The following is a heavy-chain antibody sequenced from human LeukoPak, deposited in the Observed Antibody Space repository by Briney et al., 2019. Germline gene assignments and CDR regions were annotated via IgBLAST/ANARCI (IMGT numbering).Heavy chain of an antibody. CDR2: IKSKTDGGTT. V-gene: IGHV3-15*01. D-gene: IGHD1-14*01. CDR1: GFTFSDYY. Sequence: GGSLRLYCAASGFTFSDYYMSWIRQAPGKGLEWVGRIKSKTDGGTTDYAAPVKGRFTISRDDSKNTLYLQMNSLKTKDTAVYYCTTTSPYNRWTYSALLAQPYFDYWGQGTLVTVSS. CDR3: TTTSPYNRWTYSALLAQPYFDY. J-gene: IGHJ4*02.